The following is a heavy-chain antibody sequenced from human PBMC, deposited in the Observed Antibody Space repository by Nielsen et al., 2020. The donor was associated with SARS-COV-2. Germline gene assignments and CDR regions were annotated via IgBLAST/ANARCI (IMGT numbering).Heavy chain of an antibody. D-gene: IGHD4-17*01. CDR3: ARESAYGDYTGGFDY. CDR2: IWYDGSNK. Sequence: GESLKISCAASGFTFSSYGMHWVRQAPGKGLEWVAVIWYDGSNKYYADSVKGRFTISRDNSKNTLSLQMNSLRAEDTAVYYCARESAYGDYTGGFDYWGQGSLVTVSS. J-gene: IGHJ4*02. V-gene: IGHV3-33*01. CDR1: GFTFSSYG.